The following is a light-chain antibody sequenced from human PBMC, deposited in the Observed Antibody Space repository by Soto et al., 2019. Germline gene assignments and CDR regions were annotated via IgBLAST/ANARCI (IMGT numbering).Light chain of an antibody. J-gene: IGLJ3*02. CDR1: SSDVGGYNY. CDR3: SSYTSSSTLNWV. Sequence: QSVLTQPASVSGSPGQSITISCTGTSSDVGGYNYVSWYQQHPGKAPKLMIYEVSNRPSGVSNRFSGSKSGNTASLTNSGLQAEDEADYYCSSYTSSSTLNWVFGGGTTVTVL. CDR2: EVS. V-gene: IGLV2-14*01.